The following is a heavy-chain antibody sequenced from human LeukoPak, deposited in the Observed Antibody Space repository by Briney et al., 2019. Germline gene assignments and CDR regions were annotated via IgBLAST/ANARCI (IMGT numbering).Heavy chain of an antibody. Sequence: SETLSLTCAVSDYSISSGYYWGWIRQPPGKGLEWIGSIYHSGSTYYNPSLKSRVTISVDTSKNQFSLKLSSVTAADTAVYYCAREAYSSSGYMDVWGKGTTVTVSS. J-gene: IGHJ6*03. D-gene: IGHD6-13*01. CDR1: DYSISSGYY. CDR2: IYHSGST. V-gene: IGHV4-38-2*02. CDR3: AREAYSSSGYMDV.